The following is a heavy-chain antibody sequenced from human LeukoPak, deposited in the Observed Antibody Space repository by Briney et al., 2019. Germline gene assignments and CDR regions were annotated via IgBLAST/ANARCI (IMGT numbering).Heavy chain of an antibody. CDR3: AKDIANYYDSSGYPYNYFDY. CDR2: ISYDGSNK. CDR1: GFTFSSYG. V-gene: IGHV3-30*18. Sequence: GGSLRLSCAASGFTFSSYGMHWVRQAPGKGLEWVAVISYDGSNKYYADSVKGRFTISRDNSKNTLYLQMNSLRAEDTAVYYCAKDIANYYDSSGYPYNYFDYWGQGTLVTVSS. J-gene: IGHJ4*02. D-gene: IGHD3-22*01.